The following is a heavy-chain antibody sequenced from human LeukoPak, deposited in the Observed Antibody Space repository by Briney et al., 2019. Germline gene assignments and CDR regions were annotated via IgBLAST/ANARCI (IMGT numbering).Heavy chain of an antibody. V-gene: IGHV3-74*01. CDR2: INSAGNTT. Sequence: GGSLRLSCAASGLTFTRYWMHWVRQTPGKGLVWVSRINSAGNTTDYAESVKGRFSISRDNSKNTLSLQMNNLRVEDTAVYYCARGMRGSSAFDYWGQGTLVTVSS. D-gene: IGHD3-16*01. J-gene: IGHJ4*02. CDR3: ARGMRGSSAFDY. CDR1: GLTFTRYW.